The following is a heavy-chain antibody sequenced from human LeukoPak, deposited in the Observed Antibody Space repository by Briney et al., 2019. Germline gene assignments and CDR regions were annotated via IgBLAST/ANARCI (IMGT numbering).Heavy chain of an antibody. Sequence: SETLSLTCTVSGDSISSYYWSWIRQPPGKGLKWIGYIYYSGSTNYNPSLKSRVTISVDTSKNQFSLKLSSVTAADTAVYYCARERSSSFLDYWGQGTLVTVSS. CDR2: IYYSGST. D-gene: IGHD6-6*01. CDR1: GDSISSYY. V-gene: IGHV4-59*01. CDR3: ARERSSSFLDY. J-gene: IGHJ4*02.